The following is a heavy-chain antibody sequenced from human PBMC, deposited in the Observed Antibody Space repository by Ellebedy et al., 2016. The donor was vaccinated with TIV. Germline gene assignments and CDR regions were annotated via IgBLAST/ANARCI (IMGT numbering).Heavy chain of an antibody. CDR3: AAAAGAGDDAFDI. CDR1: GFTFSRYS. CDR2: ISGSSSTI. J-gene: IGHJ3*02. V-gene: IGHV3-48*01. D-gene: IGHD6-13*01. Sequence: GESLKISXAASGFTFSRYSMNWARQAPGKGLEWVSYISGSSSTIYYADSVKGRFTISRDKAKNSLYLQMNSLRAEDTAVYYCAAAAGAGDDAFDIWGQGTMVTVSS.